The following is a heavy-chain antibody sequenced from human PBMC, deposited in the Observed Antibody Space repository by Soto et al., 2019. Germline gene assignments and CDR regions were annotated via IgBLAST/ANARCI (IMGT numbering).Heavy chain of an antibody. Sequence: GSLRLSCAASGFTFSSYGMHWVRQAPGKGLEWVAVISYDGSNKYYADSVKGRFTISRDNSKNTLYLQMNSLRAEDTAVYYCAKGVRGYRLRGGMDVWGQGTTVTVSS. D-gene: IGHD5-18*01. CDR1: GFTFSSYG. J-gene: IGHJ6*02. CDR3: AKGVRGYRLRGGMDV. CDR2: ISYDGSNK. V-gene: IGHV3-30*18.